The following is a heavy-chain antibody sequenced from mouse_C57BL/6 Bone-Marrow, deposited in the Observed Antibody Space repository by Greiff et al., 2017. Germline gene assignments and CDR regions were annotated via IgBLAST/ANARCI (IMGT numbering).Heavy chain of an antibody. CDR3: ARGIRLPAMDY. CDR1: GYTFTSYG. CDR2: IYPRSGNT. D-gene: IGHD3-2*02. V-gene: IGHV1-81*01. J-gene: IGHJ4*01. Sequence: QVQLKESGAELARPGASVKLSCKASGYTFTSYGISWVKQRTGQGLEWIGEIYPRSGNTYYNEKFKGKATLTADKSSSTAYMELRSLTSEDSAVYFCARGIRLPAMDYWGQGTSVTVSS.